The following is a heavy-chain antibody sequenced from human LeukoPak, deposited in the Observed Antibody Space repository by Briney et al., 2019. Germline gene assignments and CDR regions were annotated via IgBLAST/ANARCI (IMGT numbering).Heavy chain of an antibody. V-gene: IGHV4-34*01. J-gene: IGHJ4*02. CDR2: INHSGST. CDR3: ARDRTRGVIDY. Sequence: SETLSLTCAVYGGSFSGYYWSWIRQPPGKGLEWIGEINHSGSTNYNPSLKSRVTISVDTSKNQFSLKLSSVTAADTAVYYCARDRTRGVIDYWGQGTLVTVSS. CDR1: GGSFSGYY. D-gene: IGHD3-10*01.